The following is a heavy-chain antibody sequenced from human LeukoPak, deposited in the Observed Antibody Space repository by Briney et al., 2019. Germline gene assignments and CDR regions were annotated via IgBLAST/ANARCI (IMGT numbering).Heavy chain of an antibody. V-gene: IGHV5-51*01. CDR3: ATAGGYCSSTSRYAAEYFRH. CDR2: IYPGDSDT. D-gene: IGHD2-2*01. CDR1: GYSFTSYW. Sequence: GESLKISCKGSGYSFTSYWIGWVRQMPGKGLEWMGIIYPGDSDTRYSPSFQGQVTISADKSISTAYLQWSSLKASDTAMYYCATAGGYCSSTSRYAAEYFRHWGQGTLVTVSS. J-gene: IGHJ1*01.